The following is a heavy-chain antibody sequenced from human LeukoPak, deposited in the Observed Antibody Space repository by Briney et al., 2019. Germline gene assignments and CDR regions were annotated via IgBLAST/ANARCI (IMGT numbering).Heavy chain of an antibody. CDR2: ISYDGSNK. V-gene: IGHV3-30*04. CDR1: GFTFSSYA. Sequence: PGGSLRLSCAASGFTFSSYAMHWVRQAPGKGLEWVAVISYDGSNKYYADSVRGRFTISRDKSKNTLYLQMNSLRAEDTAVYYCARAQYYYGSADYYYYGMDVWGQGTTVTVSS. J-gene: IGHJ6*02. CDR3: ARAQYYYGSADYYYYGMDV. D-gene: IGHD3-10*01.